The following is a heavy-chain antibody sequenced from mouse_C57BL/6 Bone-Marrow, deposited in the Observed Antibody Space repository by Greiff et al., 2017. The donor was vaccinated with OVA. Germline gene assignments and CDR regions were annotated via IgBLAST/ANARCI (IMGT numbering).Heavy chain of an antibody. CDR1: GFNIKNTY. J-gene: IGHJ1*03. D-gene: IGHD1-1*01. CDR2: IDPANGNT. Sequence: EVQLVESVAELVRPGASVKLSCTASGFNIKNTYMHWVKQRPEQGLEWIGRIDPANGNTKYAPKFPGKATITADTSSNTAYLQLSSLTSEDTAIYYCARLGAVITTVVAPYWYFDVWGTGTTVTVSS. CDR3: ARLGAVITTVVAPYWYFDV. V-gene: IGHV14-3*01.